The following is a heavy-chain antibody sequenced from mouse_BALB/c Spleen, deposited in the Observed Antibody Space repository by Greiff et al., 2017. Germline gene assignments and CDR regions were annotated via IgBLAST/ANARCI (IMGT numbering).Heavy chain of an antibody. CDR2: IWSGGST. V-gene: IGHV2-2*02. D-gene: IGHD2-4*01. J-gene: IGHJ3*01. CDR1: GFSLTSYG. Sequence: QVQLQQSGPGLVQPSQSLSITCTVSGFSLTSYGVHWVRQSPGKGLEWLGVIWSGGSTDYNAAFISRLSISKDNSKSQVFFKMNSLQANDTAIYYCASPFYYDYAWFAYWGQGTLVTVSA. CDR3: ASPFYYDYAWFAY.